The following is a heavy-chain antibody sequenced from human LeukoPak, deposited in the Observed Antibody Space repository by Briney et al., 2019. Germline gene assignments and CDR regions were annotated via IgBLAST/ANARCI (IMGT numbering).Heavy chain of an antibody. CDR2: IYPGDSDT. CDR1: GYSFTSYW. V-gene: IGHV5-51*01. D-gene: IGHD3-10*01. J-gene: IGHJ1*01. Sequence: GESLKISCKGSGYSFTSYWIGWVRQMPGKGLEWMGIIYPGDSDTRYSPSFQGRVTISADKSISTAYLQWSSLKASDTAMYYCARLLARPHYYGSGSYLPPSEYFQHWGQGTLVTVSS. CDR3: ARLLARPHYYGSGSYLPPSEYFQH.